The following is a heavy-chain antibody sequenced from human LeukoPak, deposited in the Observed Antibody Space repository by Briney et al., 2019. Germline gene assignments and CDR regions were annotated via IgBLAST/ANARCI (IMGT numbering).Heavy chain of an antibody. CDR1: GLTFSSHT. CDR2: ISHDGSDK. CDR3: AREPGPGYFDY. Sequence: GGSLRLSCAASGLTFSSHTMHWVRQAPGKGLEWVAVISHDGSDKHYTDSVKGRFTISRDNSRNTLYLQMNSLRAEDTAVYYCAREPGPGYFDYWGQGTLVTVSS. J-gene: IGHJ4*02. V-gene: IGHV3-30-3*01. D-gene: IGHD1-14*01.